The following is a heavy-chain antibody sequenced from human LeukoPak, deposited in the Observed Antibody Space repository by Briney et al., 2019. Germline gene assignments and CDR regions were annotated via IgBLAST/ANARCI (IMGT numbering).Heavy chain of an antibody. CDR1: GGSISSYY. CDR2: IYYSGST. D-gene: IGHD2-15*01. CDR3: ARLGQGAAWD. Sequence: SETLSLTCTVSGGSISSYYWSWIRQPPGKGLEWIGYIYYSGSTNYNPSLKSRVTISVDTSKNQFSLKLSSVTAADTVVYYCARLGQGAAWDWGQGTLVTVSS. J-gene: IGHJ4*02. V-gene: IGHV4-59*01.